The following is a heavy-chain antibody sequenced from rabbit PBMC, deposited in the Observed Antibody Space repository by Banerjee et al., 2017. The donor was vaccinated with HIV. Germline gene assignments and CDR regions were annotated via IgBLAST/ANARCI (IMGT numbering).Heavy chain of an antibody. CDR3: ARNYVNAFDP. Sequence: QSLEESGGDLVKPGASLTLTCTASGFSFSSSYYMCWVRQAPGKGLEWIGCIFAGSVGSTAYANWAKGRFTISKTSSTTVTLQMTSLTAADTATYFCARNYVNAFDPWGQGTLVTVS. CDR1: GFSFSSSYY. CDR2: IFAGSVGST. D-gene: IGHD1-1*01. J-gene: IGHJ2*01. V-gene: IGHV1S40*01.